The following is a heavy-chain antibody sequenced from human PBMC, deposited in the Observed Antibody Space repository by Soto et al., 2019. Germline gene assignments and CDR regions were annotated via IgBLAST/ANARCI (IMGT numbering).Heavy chain of an antibody. D-gene: IGHD6-19*01. Sequence: EVQLLESGGGLVQPGGSLRLSCAASGFTFSTYVMTWVRQAPGKGLEWVSAISASGGDTYYADSVKGRFTISRDNSKNTLYLQMNSLRVEDTAIYYCAKGGWLDDYGAKGTLVTVPA. CDR3: AKGGWLDDY. CDR2: ISASGGDT. CDR1: GFTFSTYV. J-gene: IGHJ4*02. V-gene: IGHV3-23*01.